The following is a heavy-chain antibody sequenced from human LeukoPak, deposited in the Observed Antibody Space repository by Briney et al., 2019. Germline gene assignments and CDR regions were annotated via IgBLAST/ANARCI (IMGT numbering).Heavy chain of an antibody. D-gene: IGHD6-13*01. CDR3: ARSRYGTTWSSSWEFDY. V-gene: IGHV3-66*01. CDR1: GFTVSSNY. J-gene: IGHJ4*02. Sequence: GGSLILSCAASGFTVSSNYMNWVRQAPGKGLEWVSVIYSGGSTYYADSVKGRFTISRDNSKNTLYLQMNSLRAEDTAVYYCARSRYGTTWSSSWEFDYWGQGTLVTVSS. CDR2: IYSGGST.